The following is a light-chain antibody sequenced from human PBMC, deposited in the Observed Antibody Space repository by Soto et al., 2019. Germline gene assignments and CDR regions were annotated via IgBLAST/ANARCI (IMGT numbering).Light chain of an antibody. CDR3: HQYGASPRT. CDR1: QSVSSN. V-gene: IGKV3-20*01. J-gene: IGKJ1*01. Sequence: EIVMTQSPATLSVSPGERATLSCRASQSVSSNLAWYLQTPGQSPRLLIYGTSNRATGIPDRFSASGSGTDFTLTISRLEPEDFAVYFCHQYGASPRTFGQGTKVDI. CDR2: GTS.